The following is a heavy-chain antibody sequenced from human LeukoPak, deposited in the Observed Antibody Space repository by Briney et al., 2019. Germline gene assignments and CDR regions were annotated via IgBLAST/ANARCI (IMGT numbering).Heavy chain of an antibody. J-gene: IGHJ6*04. Sequence: ASVKVSCKASGYTFTSYAMHWVRQAPGQRLEWMGWIYAGNGNTKYSQKFQGRVTITRDTSASTAYMELSSLRSEDTAVYYCARDGYYGSGSPAEGYYYGMDVWGKGTTVTVSS. CDR3: ARDGYYGSGSPAEGYYYGMDV. V-gene: IGHV1-3*01. CDR1: GYTFTSYA. CDR2: IYAGNGNT. D-gene: IGHD3-10*01.